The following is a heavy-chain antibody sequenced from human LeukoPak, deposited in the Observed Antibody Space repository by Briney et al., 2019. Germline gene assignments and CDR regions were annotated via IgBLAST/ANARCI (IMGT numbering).Heavy chain of an antibody. D-gene: IGHD1-26*01. CDR3: ATGRSGSYFFWFDP. CDR2: FDPEDGET. V-gene: IGHV1-24*01. Sequence: ASVKVACKVSRYTLTELSMHWVRQAPGKGLEWMGGFDPEDGETIYAQKFQGRVTITEDTSTDTAYMELSSLRSEDTAVYYCATGRSGSYFFWFDPWGQGTLVTVSS. J-gene: IGHJ5*02. CDR1: RYTLTELS.